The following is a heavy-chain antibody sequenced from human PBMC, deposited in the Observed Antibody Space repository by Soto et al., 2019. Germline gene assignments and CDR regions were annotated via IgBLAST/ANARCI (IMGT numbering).Heavy chain of an antibody. J-gene: IGHJ4*02. CDR3: ARDYYKYYDSSGYYRSPAY. Sequence: GGSLRLSCAASGFTFSSYAMHWVRQAPGKGLEWVALISYDGSDKDYADSVKGRFTISRDNSRNTLFLQMNSLRAEDTAVYYCARDYYKYYDSSGYYRSPAYWGRGTLVTVSS. D-gene: IGHD3-22*01. CDR1: GFTFSSYA. V-gene: IGHV3-30-3*01. CDR2: ISYDGSDK.